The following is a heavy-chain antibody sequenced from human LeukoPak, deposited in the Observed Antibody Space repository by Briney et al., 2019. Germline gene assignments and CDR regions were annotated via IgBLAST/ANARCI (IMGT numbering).Heavy chain of an antibody. Sequence: SETLSLTCTISGDSTNTYYWSWIRQHPGKGLEWIGYIYYSGSTYYNPSLKSRVTISVDTSKNQFSLKLSSVTAADTAVYYCARAGGFFSPFGYWGQGTLVTVSS. CDR3: ARAGGFFSPFGY. CDR1: GDSTNTYY. V-gene: IGHV4-59*06. J-gene: IGHJ4*02. D-gene: IGHD3-3*01. CDR2: IYYSGST.